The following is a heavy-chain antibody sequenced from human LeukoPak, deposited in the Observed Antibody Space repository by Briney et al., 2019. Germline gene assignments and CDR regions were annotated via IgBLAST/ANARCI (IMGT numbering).Heavy chain of an antibody. CDR2: IKTDGSDT. D-gene: IGHD3-3*01. CDR1: GFTFSSYW. V-gene: IGHV3-74*01. Sequence: GGSLILSCAASGFTFSSYWMHWVRQPPGKGLVWVSRIKTDGSDTGYADSVRGRFTISRDNAKNTLYLQMNSLRAEDTAMYYCARDRSGPFDIWGQGTMVTVSS. CDR3: ARDRSGPFDI. J-gene: IGHJ3*02.